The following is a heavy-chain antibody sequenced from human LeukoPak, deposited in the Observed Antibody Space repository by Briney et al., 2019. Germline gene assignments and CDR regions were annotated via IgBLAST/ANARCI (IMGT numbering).Heavy chain of an antibody. D-gene: IGHD3-10*01. CDR1: GYTLTELS. CDR3: ATFAMVRGTYYFDY. V-gene: IGHV1-24*01. Sequence: ASVKVSCKVSGYTLTELSMHWVRQAPGKGLEWMGGFDPEDGETIYARKFQGRVTMTEDTSTDTAYMELSILRSEDTAVYYCATFAMVRGTYYFDYWGQGTLVTVSS. CDR2: FDPEDGET. J-gene: IGHJ4*02.